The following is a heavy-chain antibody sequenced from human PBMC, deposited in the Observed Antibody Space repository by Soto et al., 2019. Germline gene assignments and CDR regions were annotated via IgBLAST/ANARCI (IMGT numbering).Heavy chain of an antibody. V-gene: IGHV1-2*02. CDR3: ARGRAPEYYYVMDV. Sequence: QVQLVQSGAEVKKPGASVKVSCKASRYTFTGYYMHWVRQAPGQGLEWMGWINCHSGDTNYAQKFQGRVTMTRDTSNSTSYMELTRLRSDATAVYYCARGRAPEYYYVMDVWGQGTTVTVSS. J-gene: IGHJ6*02. D-gene: IGHD6-6*01. CDR2: INCHSGDT. CDR1: RYTFTGYY.